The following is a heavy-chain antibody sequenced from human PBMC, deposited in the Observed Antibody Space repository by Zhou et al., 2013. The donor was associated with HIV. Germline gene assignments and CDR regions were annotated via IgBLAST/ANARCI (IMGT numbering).Heavy chain of an antibody. CDR2: ITPLLGTT. D-gene: IGHD4-4*01. CDR3: ARVTTLHPWWFDS. CDR1: GGPFNSNI. J-gene: IGHJ5*01. V-gene: IGHV1-69*08. Sequence: QVQLVQSGAEVKNPGSSVKVSCKASGGPFNSNIINWVRQAPGQGLEWMGRITPLLGTTSYAQKFQGRVTITADKSTTTSYMDLSSLRSDDTAVYYCARVTTLHPWWFDSWGQGSLVTVSS.